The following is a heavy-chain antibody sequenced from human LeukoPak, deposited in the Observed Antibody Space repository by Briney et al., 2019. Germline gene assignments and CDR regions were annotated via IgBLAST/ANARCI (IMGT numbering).Heavy chain of an antibody. CDR2: ISSSSSYI. Sequence: GGSLRLSCVASGFIFSSYSMNWVRQAPGKGLEWVSSISSSSSYIYYADSVKGRFTISRDNAKNSLYLQMNSLRAEDTAVYYCARDKIVGATYFDYWGQGTLVTVSS. V-gene: IGHV3-21*01. D-gene: IGHD1-26*01. J-gene: IGHJ4*02. CDR1: GFIFSSYS. CDR3: ARDKIVGATYFDY.